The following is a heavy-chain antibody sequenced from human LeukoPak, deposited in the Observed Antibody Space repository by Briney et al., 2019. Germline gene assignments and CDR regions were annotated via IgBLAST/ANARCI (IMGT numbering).Heavy chain of an antibody. CDR3: AREGGQQKLFGP. V-gene: IGHV1-46*01. J-gene: IGHJ5*02. Sequence: ASVKVSCKASRYTFTNYLLHWVRQAPGQGLEWVGRITPSVDTTNNVQKFRDRVTMTTDRSTSAVYMELSSLRSEDTAVYYCAREGGQQKLFGPWGEGSLLTVS. CDR1: RYTFTNYL. D-gene: IGHD6-13*01. CDR2: ITPSVDTT.